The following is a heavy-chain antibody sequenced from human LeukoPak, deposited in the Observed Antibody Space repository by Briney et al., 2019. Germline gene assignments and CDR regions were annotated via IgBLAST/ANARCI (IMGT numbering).Heavy chain of an antibody. V-gene: IGHV1-69*05. CDR1: GGTFSNYA. CDR3: ARGGEANYYDTSGYYLYYY. CDR2: IIPIFGTT. J-gene: IGHJ4*02. D-gene: IGHD3-22*01. Sequence: SVKVSCKASGGTFSNYAISWVRQAPGQGLEWMGRIIPIFGTTNYAQKFQGRVTITTDESTSTAYMELSSLRSEDTAVYYCARGGEANYYDTSGYYLYYYWGQRTLVTVSS.